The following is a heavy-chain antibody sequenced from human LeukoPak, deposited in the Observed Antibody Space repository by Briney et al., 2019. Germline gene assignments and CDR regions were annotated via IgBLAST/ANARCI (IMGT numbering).Heavy chain of an antibody. V-gene: IGHV3-48*04. Sequence: GGSLRLSCAASGFTFSSYSMNWVRQAPGKGLEWVSYISSRSTTIYYADSVKGRFTISRDNAKNSLYLQMNSLRAEDTALYYCARGGDVRGGAFDIWGQGTMVTVSS. CDR2: ISSRSTTI. J-gene: IGHJ3*02. CDR3: ARGGDVRGGAFDI. CDR1: GFTFSSYS. D-gene: IGHD3-16*01.